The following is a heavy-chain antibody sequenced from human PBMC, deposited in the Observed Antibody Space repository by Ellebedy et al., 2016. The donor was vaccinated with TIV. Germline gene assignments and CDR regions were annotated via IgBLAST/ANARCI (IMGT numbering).Heavy chain of an antibody. CDR3: ASDGSYGDFLSPTHAFEM. CDR2: IKQDGREK. CDR1: GFSFRSYW. Sequence: GGSLRLSCAASGFSFRSYWMSWVRQAPGKGLEWVANIKQDGREKYYVDSVRGRFTISRDNAKNSLYLQMNSLRAEDTAVYYCASDGSYGDFLSPTHAFEMWGQGTMVTVSS. D-gene: IGHD4-17*01. V-gene: IGHV3-7*01. J-gene: IGHJ3*02.